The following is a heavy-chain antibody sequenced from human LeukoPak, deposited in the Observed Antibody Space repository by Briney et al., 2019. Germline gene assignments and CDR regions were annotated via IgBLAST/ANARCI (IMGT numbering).Heavy chain of an antibody. D-gene: IGHD3-9*01. CDR1: GYSISSGYY. Sequence: SETLSLTCAASGYSISSGYYWGWLQQPPGKGLEWFGSIYHSGSTYYNPSLKSRVTISVDTSKNQFSLKLSSVTAADTAVYYCAREDYDILTGYSNFDYWGQGTLVTVSS. J-gene: IGHJ4*02. CDR2: IYHSGST. CDR3: AREDYDILTGYSNFDY. V-gene: IGHV4-38-2*02.